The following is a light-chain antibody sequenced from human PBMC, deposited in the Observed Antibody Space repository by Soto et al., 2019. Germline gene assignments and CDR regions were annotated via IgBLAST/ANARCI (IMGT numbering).Light chain of an antibody. CDR3: QSYDRSLSGYV. CDR1: NSNIGAGYD. CDR2: GGT. Sequence: QLVLTQPPSVSGAPGQRVTISCTGSNSNIGAGYDVHWYQQLPGTAPKLLIFGGTNRPSGVPDRFSGSGSGTSASQAITGLQAEDEADYYCQSYDRSLSGYVFGTGTKLTVL. V-gene: IGLV1-40*01. J-gene: IGLJ1*01.